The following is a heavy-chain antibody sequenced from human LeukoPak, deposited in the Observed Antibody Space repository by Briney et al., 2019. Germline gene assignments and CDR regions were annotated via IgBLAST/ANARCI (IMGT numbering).Heavy chain of an antibody. CDR2: ISYDGSNK. V-gene: IGHV3-30*04. J-gene: IGHJ4*02. D-gene: IGHD1-1*01. Sequence: HPGGSLRLSCAASGFTFSSYAMNWVRQAPGKGLEWVAVISYDGSNKYYADSVKGRFTISRDNSKNTLYLQMNSLRTEDTAVYYCARVADNSNLYWGQGTLVTVSS. CDR3: ARVADNSNLY. CDR1: GFTFSSYA.